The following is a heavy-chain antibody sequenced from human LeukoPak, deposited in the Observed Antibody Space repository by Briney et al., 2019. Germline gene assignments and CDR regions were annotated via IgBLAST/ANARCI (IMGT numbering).Heavy chain of an antibody. CDR3: ARDSSGTQPYALHY. CDR2: IIPILGIA. Sequence: ASVKVSCKASGGTFSSYAISWVRQAPGQGLEWMGRIIPILGIANYAQKFQGRVTITADKSTSTAYMELSSLRSEDTAVYYCARDSSGTQPYALHYWGQGTLVTVSS. CDR1: GGTFSSYA. V-gene: IGHV1-69*04. D-gene: IGHD3-10*01. J-gene: IGHJ4*02.